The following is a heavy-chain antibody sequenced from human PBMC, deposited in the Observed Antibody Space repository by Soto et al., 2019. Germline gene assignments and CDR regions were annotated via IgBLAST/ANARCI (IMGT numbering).Heavy chain of an antibody. J-gene: IGHJ6*03. V-gene: IGHV3-23*01. CDR2: ISGSSGGI. D-gene: IGHD2-8*02. CDR3: VSYGRYCTGPTCYYFYYVGV. CDR1: GFTFGSYV. Sequence: EVQLLESGGGLVQPGGSLGLSCAASGFTFGSYVMTWVRQAPGKGLEWVSSISGSSGGIYYADSVRGRFTVSRDNPKNMLYLQMSSLRDEDSAVYHCVSYGRYCTGPTCYYFYYVGVWGEGTAVTVSS.